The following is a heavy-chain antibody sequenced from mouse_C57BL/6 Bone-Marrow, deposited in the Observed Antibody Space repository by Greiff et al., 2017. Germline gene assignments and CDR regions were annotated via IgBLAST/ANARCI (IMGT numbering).Heavy chain of an antibody. D-gene: IGHD1-1*01. Sequence: VQLQQSGAELVRPGASVKLSCTASGFNIKDDYMHWVKQRPEQGLEWIGWIDPENGDTEYASKFQGKATITADTSSNTAYLQLSSLPSEDTAVYYCTSITTVGPFDYWGQGTTLTVAS. CDR3: TSITTVGPFDY. V-gene: IGHV14-4*01. J-gene: IGHJ2*01. CDR2: IDPENGDT. CDR1: GFNIKDDY.